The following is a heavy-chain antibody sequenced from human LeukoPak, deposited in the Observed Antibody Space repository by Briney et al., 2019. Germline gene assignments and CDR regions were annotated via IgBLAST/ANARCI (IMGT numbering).Heavy chain of an antibody. V-gene: IGHV1-2*02. J-gene: IGHJ5*02. CDR3: ARDYDFWSGYYVSSYNWFDP. CDR2: MNPNSGGT. D-gene: IGHD3-3*01. CDR1: GYTFTSYD. Sequence: ASVKVSCKTSGYTFTSYDINWVRQATGQGLEWMGWMNPNSGGTNYAQKFQGRVTMTRDTSISTAYMELSRLRSDDTAVYYCARDYDFWSGYYVSSYNWFDPWGQGTLVTVSS.